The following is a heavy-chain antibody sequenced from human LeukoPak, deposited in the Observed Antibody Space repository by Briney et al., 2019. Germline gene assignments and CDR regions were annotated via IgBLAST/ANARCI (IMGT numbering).Heavy chain of an antibody. V-gene: IGHV1-2*02. J-gene: IGHJ4*02. D-gene: IGHD5-12*01. Sequence: GASVKVSCKASGYTFTGYYMHWVRQAPGQGLEWMGWINPNSGGTNYAQKFQGRVTMTRDTSISTAYMELSRLRAEDTAVYYCAARGHSGYDGVAFDYWGQGTLFTVSS. CDR2: INPNSGGT. CDR3: AARGHSGYDGVAFDY. CDR1: GYTFTGYY.